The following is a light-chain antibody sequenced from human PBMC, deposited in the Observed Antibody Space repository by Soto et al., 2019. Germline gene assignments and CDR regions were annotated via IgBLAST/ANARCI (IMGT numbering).Light chain of an antibody. CDR1: QSISSW. CDR3: QQYNILPLT. Sequence: IQMTQSPSTLSASLGDRVTITCLASQSISSWLAWYQQKTGKAPKILIYDASNLETGVPSRFSGSGSETDFTFTISRLQPEDIETYYCQQYNILPLTFGGGTKVDIK. CDR2: DAS. V-gene: IGKV1-33*01. J-gene: IGKJ4*01.